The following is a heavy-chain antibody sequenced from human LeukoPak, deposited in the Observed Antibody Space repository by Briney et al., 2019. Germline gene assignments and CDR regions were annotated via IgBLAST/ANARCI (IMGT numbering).Heavy chain of an antibody. Sequence: SETLSLTCAVYGGSFGGYYWSWIRQPPGKGLEWIGEINHSGSTNYNPSLKSRVTISVDTSKNQFSLKLSSVTAADTAVYYCARAPGYYDSSGSAFDIWGQGTMVTVSS. CDR1: GGSFGGYY. CDR2: INHSGST. D-gene: IGHD3-22*01. CDR3: ARAPGYYDSSGSAFDI. J-gene: IGHJ3*02. V-gene: IGHV4-34*01.